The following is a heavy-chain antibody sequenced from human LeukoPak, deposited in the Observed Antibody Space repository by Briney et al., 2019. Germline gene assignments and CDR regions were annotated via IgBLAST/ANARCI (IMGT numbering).Heavy chain of an antibody. J-gene: IGHJ4*02. CDR1: GFTFSSYS. D-gene: IGHD6-13*01. CDR2: ISSSSSYI. CDR3: ARVPRGIADY. V-gene: IGHV3-21*01. Sequence: GGSLRLSCAASGFTFSSYSMNWVRQAPGKGLEWVSSISSSSSYIYYADSVKGRFTISRDNARNSLYLQMNSLRAEDTAVYYCARVPRGIADYWGQGTLVTVSS.